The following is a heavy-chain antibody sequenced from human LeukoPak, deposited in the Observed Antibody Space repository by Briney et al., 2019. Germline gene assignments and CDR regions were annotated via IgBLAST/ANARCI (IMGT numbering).Heavy chain of an antibody. D-gene: IGHD2-15*01. J-gene: IGHJ5*02. CDR2: ISSSSSYI. CDR3: ARDPERRWRRNPKNNWFDP. CDR1: GFTFSTYS. V-gene: IGHV3-21*01. Sequence: PGGSLRLSCAASGFTFSTYSMNWVRQAPGKGLEWVSSISSSSSYIYYADSVKGRFTISRDNAKNSLYLQMNSLRAEDTAVYYCARDPERRWRRNPKNNWFDPWGQGTLVTVSS.